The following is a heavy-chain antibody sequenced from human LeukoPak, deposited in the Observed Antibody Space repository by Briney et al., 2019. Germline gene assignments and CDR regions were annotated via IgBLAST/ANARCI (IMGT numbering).Heavy chain of an antibody. Sequence: GTSVKVSCKASGFTFTSSAMQWVRQARGQRLEWIGWIVVGSGNTNYAQKFQERVTITRDMSTSTAYMELSSLRSEDTAVYYCAREQETVTNFFDYWGQGTLVTVSS. V-gene: IGHV1-58*02. CDR2: IVVGSGNT. CDR3: AREQETVTNFFDY. J-gene: IGHJ4*02. D-gene: IGHD4-17*01. CDR1: GFTFTSSA.